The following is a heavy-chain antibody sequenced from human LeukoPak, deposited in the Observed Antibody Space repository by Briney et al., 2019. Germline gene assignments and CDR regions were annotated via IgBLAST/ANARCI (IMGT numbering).Heavy chain of an antibody. CDR2: ISYSGST. Sequence: SETLSLTCTVSGGSISSYYWSWIRQPPGRGLEWIGYISYSGSTNYNPSLKSRVTISVDTSKNQFSLKLTSVSAADTAVYYCARHSICFDPWGQGTLVTVSS. CDR3: ARHSICFDP. CDR1: GGSISSYY. J-gene: IGHJ5*02. V-gene: IGHV4-59*08.